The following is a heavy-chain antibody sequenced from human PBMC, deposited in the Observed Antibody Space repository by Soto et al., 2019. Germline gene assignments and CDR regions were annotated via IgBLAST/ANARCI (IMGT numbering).Heavy chain of an antibody. Sequence: PGGSLRLSCAVSGFICSDYDMSWVRQAPGKGLEWVSTILVSGSTHYEDSVRGRFTISRDTSKNTVYLQMKSLTPGDTAVYYCAKATATGGGAFEIYGKGKKVNV. CDR3: AKATATGGGAFEI. D-gene: IGHD2-8*02. V-gene: IGHV3-23*01. CDR1: GFICSDYD. J-gene: IGHJ3*02. CDR2: ILVSGST.